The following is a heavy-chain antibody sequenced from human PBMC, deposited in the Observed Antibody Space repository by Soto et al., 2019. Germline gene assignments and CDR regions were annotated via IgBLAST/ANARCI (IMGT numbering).Heavy chain of an antibody. J-gene: IGHJ5*02. D-gene: IGHD4-17*01. CDR2: ISGSGGST. Sequence: GGSLRLSCAASGFTFSSYAMSWVRQAPGKGLEWVSAISGSGGSTYYADSVKGRFTISRDNSKNTLYLQMNSLRAEDTAVYYCANLLDLDDYGDYGSLLNKNWFDPWGQGTLVTVSS. V-gene: IGHV3-23*01. CDR3: ANLLDLDDYGDYGSLLNKNWFDP. CDR1: GFTFSSYA.